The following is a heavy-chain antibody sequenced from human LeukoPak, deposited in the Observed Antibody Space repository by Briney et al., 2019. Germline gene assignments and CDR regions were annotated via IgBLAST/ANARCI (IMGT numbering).Heavy chain of an antibody. D-gene: IGHD2-15*01. V-gene: IGHV3-23*01. Sequence: GGSLRLSCAASGFTFSSYAMSWVRQAPGKGLEWVSAISGSGSTIYYADSVKGRFTISRDNAKNSLYLQMNSLRAEDTAVYYCAGTLGYCSGGSCSNWGQGTLVTVSS. CDR2: ISGSGSTI. J-gene: IGHJ4*02. CDR3: AGTLGYCSGGSCSN. CDR1: GFTFSSYA.